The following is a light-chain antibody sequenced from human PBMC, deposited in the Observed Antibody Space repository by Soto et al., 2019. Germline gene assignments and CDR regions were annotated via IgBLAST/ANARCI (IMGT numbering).Light chain of an antibody. CDR1: SSDVGGYNY. V-gene: IGLV2-14*01. J-gene: IGLJ2*01. Sequence: QSALTQPASVSGSPGQSITISCTGTSSDVGGYNYVSWYQQHPGKAPKLRIYDVSNRPSGVSNRFSGSKSGNTASLTISGLQAEDEADYYCSSYTSSSTLVVFGGGTKPTVL. CDR2: DVS. CDR3: SSYTSSSTLVV.